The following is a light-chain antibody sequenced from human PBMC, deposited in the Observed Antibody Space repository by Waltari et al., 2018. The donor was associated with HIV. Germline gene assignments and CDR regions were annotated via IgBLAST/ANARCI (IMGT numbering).Light chain of an antibody. J-gene: IGLJ2*01. Sequence: QSALTQPPSASASPGQSVTISCTGTSRDVGGSNFVSWYQPRPGKAPKLIVYQVTRRPSGVPDRFSGSKSDNTASLTVAGLQAEDEADYYCSSFAGNNDKVVFGGGTKLTVL. CDR2: QVT. V-gene: IGLV2-8*01. CDR3: SSFAGNNDKVV. CDR1: SRDVGGSNF.